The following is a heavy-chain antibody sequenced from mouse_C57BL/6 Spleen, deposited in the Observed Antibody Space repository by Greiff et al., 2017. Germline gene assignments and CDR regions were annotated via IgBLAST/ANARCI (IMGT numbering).Heavy chain of an antibody. J-gene: IGHJ2*01. CDR3: ARDRGNYYGSSLGY. D-gene: IGHD1-1*01. Sequence: EVQGVESGGGLVKPGGSLKLSCAASGFTFSSYAMSWVRQTPEKRLEWVATLSDGGSYTYYPDNVKGRFTISRDNAKNILYLQMSHLKSEDTAMYYCARDRGNYYGSSLGYWGQGTTLTVSS. CDR1: GFTFSSYA. V-gene: IGHV5-4*01. CDR2: LSDGGSYT.